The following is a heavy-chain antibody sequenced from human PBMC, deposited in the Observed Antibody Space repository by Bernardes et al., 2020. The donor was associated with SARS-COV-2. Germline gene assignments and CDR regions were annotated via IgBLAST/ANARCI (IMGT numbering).Heavy chain of an antibody. J-gene: IGHJ4*02. CDR3: ARGPRYLKLEFGGVAVTYYFDY. Sequence: ASVKVSCKASGYTFTSYDINWVRQATGQGLEWMGWMNPNSGNTGYAQKFQGRVTMTRNTSISTAYMELSSLRSEDTAVYYCARGPRYLKLEFGGVAVTYYFDYWGQGTLVAASS. D-gene: IGHD6-19*01. CDR1: GYTFTSYD. CDR2: MNPNSGNT. V-gene: IGHV1-8*01.